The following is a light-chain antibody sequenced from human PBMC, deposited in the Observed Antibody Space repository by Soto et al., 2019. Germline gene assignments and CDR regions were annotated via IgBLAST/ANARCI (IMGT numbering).Light chain of an antibody. V-gene: IGKV3-11*01. CDR1: QTVNSR. J-gene: IGKJ1*01. CDR3: HQRQSWPRT. CDR2: HTS. Sequence: EIVLTQSPATLSLSPGERATLSCRASQTVNSRLAWYQHKPGQAPRLLIYHTSNRATGIPARFSGSGSGTDFTLTISSLEPEDFAVYYCHQRQSWPRTFGQGTMVDIK.